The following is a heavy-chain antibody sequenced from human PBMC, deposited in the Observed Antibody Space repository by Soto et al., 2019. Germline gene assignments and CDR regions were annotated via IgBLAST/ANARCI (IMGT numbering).Heavy chain of an antibody. J-gene: IGHJ6*02. CDR2: INPSGGST. CDR1: GYTFTSYY. V-gene: IGHV1-46*01. CDR3: AIPMGLSYQMDV. D-gene: IGHD1-26*01. Sequence: ASVKVSCQASGYTFTSYYMHWVRQAPGQGLEWMGIINPSGGSTSYAQKFQGRVTMTRDTSTSTVYMELSSLRSEDTAVYYCAIPMGLSYQMDVWGQGTTVTVSS.